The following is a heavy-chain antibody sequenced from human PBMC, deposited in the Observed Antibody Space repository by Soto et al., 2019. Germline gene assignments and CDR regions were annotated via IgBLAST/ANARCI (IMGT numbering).Heavy chain of an antibody. J-gene: IGHJ6*02. CDR2: ISSSSSTI. CDR3: ARWGSSRRPADSYGPYYYYYGMDV. D-gene: IGHD3-16*01. CDR1: GFTFSSYS. V-gene: IGHV3-48*02. Sequence: GGSLRLSCAASGFTFSSYSMNWVRQAPGKGLEWVSYISSSSSTIYYADSVKGRFTISRDNAKNSLYLQMNSLRDGDTAVYYCARWGSSRRPADSYGPYYYYYGMDVWGQGTTVTVSS.